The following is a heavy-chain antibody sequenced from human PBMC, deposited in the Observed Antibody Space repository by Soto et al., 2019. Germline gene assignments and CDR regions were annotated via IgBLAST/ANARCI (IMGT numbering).Heavy chain of an antibody. V-gene: IGHV3-30-3*01. CDR2: ISYDGSNK. J-gene: IGHJ4*02. D-gene: IGHD4-4*01. CDR1: GFTFSSYA. Sequence: GGSLRLSCAASGFTFSSYAMHWVRQAPGKGLEWVAVISYDGSNKYYADSVKGRFTISRDNSKNTLYLQMNSLRAEDTAVYYCARDRVVMTTVTTRGNDYWGQGTLVTVSS. CDR3: ARDRVVMTTVTTRGNDY.